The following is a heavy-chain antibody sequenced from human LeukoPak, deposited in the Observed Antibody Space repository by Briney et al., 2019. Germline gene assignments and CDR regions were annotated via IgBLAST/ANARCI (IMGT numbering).Heavy chain of an antibody. CDR1: GYTFTGYY. V-gene: IGHV1-2*02. D-gene: IGHD5-18*01. Sequence: ASVKVSCKASGYTFTGYYMHWVRQAPGQGLDWMGWINPNSGGTNYAQKFQGRVTMTRDTSISTAYMELSRLRSDDTAVYYCARDTAMATYWFDPWGQGTLVTVSS. CDR3: ARDTAMATYWFDP. J-gene: IGHJ5*02. CDR2: INPNSGGT.